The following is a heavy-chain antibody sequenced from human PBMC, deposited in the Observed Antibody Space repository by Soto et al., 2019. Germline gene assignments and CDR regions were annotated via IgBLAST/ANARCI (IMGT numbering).Heavy chain of an antibody. J-gene: IGHJ4*02. Sequence: EVQLLESGGGLVQPGGSLRLSCAASGFTFSSYAMRWVRQAPGKGLEWVSAISGSGGSTYYADSVKGRFTISRDNSKNTLYLQMNSLRAEDTAVYYCAKGGYCSGGSCWVDYWGQGTLVTVSS. CDR1: GFTFSSYA. CDR3: AKGGYCSGGSCWVDY. CDR2: ISGSGGST. V-gene: IGHV3-23*01. D-gene: IGHD2-15*01.